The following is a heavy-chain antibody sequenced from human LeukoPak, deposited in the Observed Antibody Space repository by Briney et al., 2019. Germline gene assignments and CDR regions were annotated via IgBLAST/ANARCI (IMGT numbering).Heavy chain of an antibody. V-gene: IGHV4-30-2*01. J-gene: IGHJ4*02. Sequence: SQTLSLTCAVSGGSISSGGYSWSWIRQPPGKGLEWIGYIYHSGSTYYNPSLKSRVTISVDRSKNQFSLKLSSVTAADTAVYYCARGEGHFDYWGQGTQVTVSS. CDR2: IYHSGST. CDR1: GGSISSGGYS. CDR3: ARGEGHFDY.